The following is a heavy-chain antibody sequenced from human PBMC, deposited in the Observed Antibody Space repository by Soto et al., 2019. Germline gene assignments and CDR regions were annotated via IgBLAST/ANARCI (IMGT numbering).Heavy chain of an antibody. CDR2: ISGSGGST. CDR1: GFTFSSYA. J-gene: IGHJ4*02. D-gene: IGHD5-18*01. V-gene: IGHV3-23*01. CDR3: AKGGSYGSTGNNY. Sequence: EVQLLESGGGLVQPGGSLRLSCAASGFTFSSYAMSWVRQAPGKGLEWVSAISGSGGSTYYADSVKGRFTISRDNSTNTLYLQMNSLRAEDTAVYYCAKGGSYGSTGNNYWGQGTLVTVSS.